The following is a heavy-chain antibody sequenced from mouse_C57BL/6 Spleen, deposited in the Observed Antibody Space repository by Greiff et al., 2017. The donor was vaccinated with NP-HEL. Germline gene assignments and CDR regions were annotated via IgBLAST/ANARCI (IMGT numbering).Heavy chain of an antibody. V-gene: IGHV5-4*01. CDR3: ARESPTGTRVYFGY. Sequence: DVQLVESGGGLVKPGGSLKLSCAASGFTFSSYAMSWVRQTPEKRLEWVATISDGGSYTYYPDNVKGRFTISRDNAKNNLYLQMSQLKSEDTAMYYCARESPTGTRVYFGYWGQGTTLTVSS. CDR1: GFTFSSYA. J-gene: IGHJ2*01. D-gene: IGHD4-1*01. CDR2: ISDGGSYT.